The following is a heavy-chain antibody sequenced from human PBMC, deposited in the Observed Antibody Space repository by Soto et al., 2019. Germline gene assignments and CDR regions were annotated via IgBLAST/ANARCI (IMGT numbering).Heavy chain of an antibody. CDR2: IYHSGST. Sequence: QVQLQESGPRLVEASQTLSLTCTVSNSSITSSGYYWNLVHHLPGKMLEWIGYIYHSGSTFYSPSLQNRPPMSVDTSKTQFPLTLRSVTAADTAVYHCARMSGTYYVPDYWGQGTLVTVSS. V-gene: IGHV4-31*03. CDR1: NSSITSSGYY. CDR3: ARMSGTYYVPDY. D-gene: IGHD1-26*01. J-gene: IGHJ4*02.